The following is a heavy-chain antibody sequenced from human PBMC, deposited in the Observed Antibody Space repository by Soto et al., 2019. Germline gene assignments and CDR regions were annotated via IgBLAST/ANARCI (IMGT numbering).Heavy chain of an antibody. CDR1: GYTFTSYD. J-gene: IGHJ6*02. CDR2: MNPNSGNT. V-gene: IGHV1-8*01. Sequence: QVQLVQSGAEVKKPGASVKVSCKASGYTFTSYDFNWVRQATGQGLEWMGWMNPNSGNTGYAQKFAGRDTMTRSNPISTAYMALSSLRSEDTSVYYCSRRGLSRSTTVRYCCDGMDAWGQGTTVTVSS. D-gene: IGHD6-6*01. CDR3: SRRGLSRSTTVRYCCDGMDA.